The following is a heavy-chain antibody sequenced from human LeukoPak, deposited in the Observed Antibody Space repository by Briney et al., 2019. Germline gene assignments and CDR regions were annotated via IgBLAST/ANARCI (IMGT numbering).Heavy chain of an antibody. Sequence: PSETLSLTCAVYGGSFSGYYWSWIRQPPGKGLEWIGEINHSGSTNYNPSLKSRVTISLDTSKNQFSLKLTSVTAADTVVYYCARGERSWFGMVSERGNWFDPWGQGNLVTVSS. J-gene: IGHJ5*02. CDR1: GGSFSGYY. V-gene: IGHV4-34*01. D-gene: IGHD3-3*01. CDR2: INHSGST. CDR3: ARGERSWFGMVSERGNWFDP.